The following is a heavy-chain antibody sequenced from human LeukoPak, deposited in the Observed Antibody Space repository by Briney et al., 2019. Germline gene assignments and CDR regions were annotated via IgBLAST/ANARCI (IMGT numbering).Heavy chain of an antibody. V-gene: IGHV1-18*01. D-gene: IGHD3-9*01. CDR3: ARGPVYYDILTGPDY. CDR2: ISAYNGNT. J-gene: IGHJ4*02. CDR1: GYTFTSYG. Sequence: GASVKVSCKASGYTFTSYGISWVRQAPGQGLEWMGWISAYNGNTNYAQKLQGRVTMTTDTSTSTAYMELRSLRSDDTAVYYCARGPVYYDILTGPDYWGQGTLVTVSS.